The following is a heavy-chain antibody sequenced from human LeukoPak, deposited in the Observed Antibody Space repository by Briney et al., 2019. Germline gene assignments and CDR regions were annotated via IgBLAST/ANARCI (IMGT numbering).Heavy chain of an antibody. D-gene: IGHD3-10*01. V-gene: IGHV3-53*01. CDR2: IYSGGST. J-gene: IGHJ4*02. CDR3: ARDHPTYYYGSGSGYFDY. CDR1: GFTVSSNY. Sequence: GGSLRLSYAASGFTVSSNYFSWVRQAPGKGLEWVSVIYSGGSTYYADSVKGRFTISRDNSKNTLYLQMNSLRAEDTAVYYCARDHPTYYYGSGSGYFDYWGQGTLVTVSS.